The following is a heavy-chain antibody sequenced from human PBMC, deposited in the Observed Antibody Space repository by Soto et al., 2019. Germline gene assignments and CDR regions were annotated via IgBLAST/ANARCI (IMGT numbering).Heavy chain of an antibody. CDR3: ARDPYGSGSYYNTPPDY. J-gene: IGHJ4*02. CDR2: ISSSSSYI. V-gene: IGHV3-21*01. Sequence: EVQLVESGGGLVKPGGSLRLSCAASGFTFSSYSMNWVRQAPGKGLEWVSSISSSSSYIYYADSVKGRFTISRDNAKNSLYLQMNSLRAEDTSVYYCARDPYGSGSYYNTPPDYWGQGTLVTVSS. CDR1: GFTFSSYS. D-gene: IGHD3-10*01.